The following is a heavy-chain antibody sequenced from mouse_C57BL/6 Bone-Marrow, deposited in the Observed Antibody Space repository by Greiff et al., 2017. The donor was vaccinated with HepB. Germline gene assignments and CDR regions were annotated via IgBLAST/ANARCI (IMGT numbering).Heavy chain of an antibody. J-gene: IGHJ3*01. D-gene: IGHD2-4*01. V-gene: IGHV1-55*01. CDR3: ARSRYDYAWFAY. Sequence: VQLQQSGAELVKPGASVKMSCKASGYTFTSYWITWVKQRPGQGLEWIGDIYPGSGSTNYNEKFKSKATLTVDTSSSTAYMQLSSLTSEDSAVYYCARSRYDYAWFAYWGQGTLVTVSA. CDR2: IYPGSGST. CDR1: GYTFTSYW.